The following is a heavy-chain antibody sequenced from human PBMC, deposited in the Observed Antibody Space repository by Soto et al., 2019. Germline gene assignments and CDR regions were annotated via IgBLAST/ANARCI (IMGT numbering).Heavy chain of an antibody. CDR2: ISYDGSNK. J-gene: IGHJ4*02. CDR3: ARDDVDTAMVYHFDY. D-gene: IGHD5-18*01. V-gene: IGHV3-30-3*01. CDR1: GFTFSSYA. Sequence: QVQLVESGGGVVQPGRSLRLSCAASGFTFSSYAMHWVRQAPGKGLEWVAVISYDGSNKYYADSVKGRFTISRDNSKNTLYLQMNSLRAEDTAVYYCARDDVDTAMVYHFDYWGQGTLVTVSS.